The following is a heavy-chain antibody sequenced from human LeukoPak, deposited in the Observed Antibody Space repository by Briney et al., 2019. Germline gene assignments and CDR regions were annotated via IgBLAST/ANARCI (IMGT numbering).Heavy chain of an antibody. CDR1: GFTISSNS. V-gene: IGHV3-53*01. D-gene: IGHD3-10*01. CDR3: ARDDYGSGSWNDY. CDR2: IYSSVT. J-gene: IGHJ4*02. Sequence: GGSLRLSCTVSGFTISSNSMSWVRQAPGKGLEWVSFIYSSVTHYSDSVKGRFTISRDNSKNTLFLQMNSLRAEDTALYYCARDDYGSGSWNDYWGQGTLVTVSS.